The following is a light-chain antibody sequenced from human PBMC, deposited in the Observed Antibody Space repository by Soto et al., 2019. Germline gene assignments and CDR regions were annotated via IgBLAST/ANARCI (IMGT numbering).Light chain of an antibody. J-gene: IGKJ1*01. CDR1: QSVSSSY. CDR2: GAS. CDR3: QQYGSSPQT. V-gene: IGKV3-20*01. Sequence: EIVLTQSPGTLSLSPGERATLSCRASQSVSSSYLAWYQQKPGQAPRLLIYGASSRATGIPDRFSGSGSGTDFTLTITRLETEPFPVYSCQQYGSSPQTFGQGTKVDI.